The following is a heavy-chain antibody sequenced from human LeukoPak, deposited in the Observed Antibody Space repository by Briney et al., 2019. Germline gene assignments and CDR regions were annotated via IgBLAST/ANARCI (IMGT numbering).Heavy chain of an antibody. V-gene: IGHV3-23*01. CDR2: ISGSGGST. Sequence: PGGSLRLSCAASGFTFSSYAVSWVRQAPGKGLEWVSAISGSGGSTYYADSVKGRFTISRDNSKNTLYLQMNSLRAEDTAVYYSTAATNIGYCSSTSCYQSYWGQGTLVTVSS. D-gene: IGHD2-2*01. CDR3: TAATNIGYCSSTSCYQSY. CDR1: GFTFSSYA. J-gene: IGHJ4*02.